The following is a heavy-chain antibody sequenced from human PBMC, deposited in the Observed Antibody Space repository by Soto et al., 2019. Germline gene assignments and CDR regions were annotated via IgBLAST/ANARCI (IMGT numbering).Heavy chain of an antibody. V-gene: IGHV4-61*03. CDR3: AREYSNSPEAFDF. CDR1: GVSVNSDDYY. Sequence: QVQLQESGPGLVKPSETLSLTCTVSGVSVNSDDYYWSWIRQPPGKVLEWIGYIYYTGSTTYNPSPKSLGNISLDTSRNHFSLSLSSVTAADTAVFYCAREYSNSPEAFDFWGRGTLVTVSS. D-gene: IGHD6-6*01. J-gene: IGHJ4*02. CDR2: IYYTGST.